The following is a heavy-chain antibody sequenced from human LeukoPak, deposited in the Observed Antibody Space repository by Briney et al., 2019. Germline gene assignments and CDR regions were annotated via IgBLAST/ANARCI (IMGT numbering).Heavy chain of an antibody. V-gene: IGHV1-46*01. Sequence: ASVKVSCKASGYTFTSCYMHWVRQAPGQGLEWMGIINHSGGSTSYAQKFQGRVTMTRDTSTSTVYMELSSLRSEDTAVYYCARVFDPDTAMGFDYYYYGMDVWGQGTTVTVSS. CDR2: INHSGGST. J-gene: IGHJ6*02. CDR1: GYTFTSCY. D-gene: IGHD5-18*01. CDR3: ARVFDPDTAMGFDYYYYGMDV.